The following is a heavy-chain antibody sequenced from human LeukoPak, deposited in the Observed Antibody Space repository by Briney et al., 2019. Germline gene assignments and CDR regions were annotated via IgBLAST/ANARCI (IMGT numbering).Heavy chain of an antibody. V-gene: IGHV1-46*01. Sequence: ASVKVSCKASGYIFTSYYMHWVRQAPGQGLEWLGMIIPTGGSTTYAHKFQGRVTMTRDTSTSTVYMELSSLRSEDTAVYYCARAYSGWSSDYWGQGTLVTVSS. D-gene: IGHD6-19*01. CDR3: ARAYSGWSSDY. J-gene: IGHJ4*02. CDR2: IIPTGGST. CDR1: GYIFTSYY.